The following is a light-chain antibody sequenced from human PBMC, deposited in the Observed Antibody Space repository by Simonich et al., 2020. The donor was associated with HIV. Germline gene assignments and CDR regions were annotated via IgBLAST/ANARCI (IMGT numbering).Light chain of an antibody. CDR3: QQYYSTPPT. CDR1: RTILYSPNNKNY. V-gene: IGKV4-1*01. J-gene: IGKJ1*01. Sequence: DIVMTQSPDSLAVSLGERATINYKSNRTILYSPNNKNYLAWYQQKPGQPPKLLIYWASTRESGVPDRFSASGFGTDFTLTISSLQAEDVAVYSCQQYYSTPPTFGQGTKVEIK. CDR2: WAS.